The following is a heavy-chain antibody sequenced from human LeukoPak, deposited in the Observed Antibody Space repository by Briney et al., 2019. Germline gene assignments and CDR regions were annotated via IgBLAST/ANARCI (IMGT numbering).Heavy chain of an antibody. CDR2: ISSSSSYI. V-gene: IGHV3-21*01. CDR3: ARETSYYYYYMDV. Sequence: GGSLRLSCAASGFTFSSYSMNWVRQAPGKGLEWVSSISSSSSYIYYADSVKGRFTISRDNAKNSLYLQMNSLRAEDTAVYHCARETSYYYYYMDVWGKGTTVTVSS. CDR1: GFTFSSYS. J-gene: IGHJ6*03.